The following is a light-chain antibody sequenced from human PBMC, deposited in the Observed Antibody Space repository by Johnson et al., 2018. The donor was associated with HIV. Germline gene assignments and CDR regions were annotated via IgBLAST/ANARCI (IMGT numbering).Light chain of an antibody. CDR2: ENT. CDR3: GTWDTSLIAGGV. J-gene: IGLJ1*01. V-gene: IGLV1-51*02. CDR1: SSNIGNNY. Sequence: QSVLSQPPSVSAAPGQKVTISCSGSSSNIGNNYVSWYQQLPGTAPKLLIYENTKRPSGIPDRVSGSKSGPSATLGINGLHTGDEADYYCGTWDTSLIAGGVFGSGTKVTVL.